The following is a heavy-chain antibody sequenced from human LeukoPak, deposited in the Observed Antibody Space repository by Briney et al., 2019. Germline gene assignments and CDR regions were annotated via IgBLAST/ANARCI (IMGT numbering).Heavy chain of an antibody. Sequence: GRSLRLSCAASGFTFSSYAMHWVRQAPGKGLEWVAVISYDGSNKYYADSVKGRFTISRDNSKNTLYLQMNSLRAEDTAVYYCAKDMLGYYYDSSGYPLDYWGQGTLVTVSS. J-gene: IGHJ4*02. CDR2: ISYDGSNK. V-gene: IGHV3-30-3*01. D-gene: IGHD3-22*01. CDR3: AKDMLGYYYDSSGYPLDY. CDR1: GFTFSSYA.